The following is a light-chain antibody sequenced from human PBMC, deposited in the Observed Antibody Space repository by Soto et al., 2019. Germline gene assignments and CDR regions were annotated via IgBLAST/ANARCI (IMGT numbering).Light chain of an antibody. CDR1: QDISDH. CDR3: QKYNRTRLT. V-gene: IGKV1-27*01. CDR2: EAS. J-gene: IGKJ1*01. Sequence: DFQMTQSPSSLSASVGDRVTITCRASQDISDHLAWYQHKPGKVPKLLIYEASTLQSGVTSRFSGGGSGTDFTLTISSLQPEDVATYYCQKYNRTRLTFGQGTKVELK.